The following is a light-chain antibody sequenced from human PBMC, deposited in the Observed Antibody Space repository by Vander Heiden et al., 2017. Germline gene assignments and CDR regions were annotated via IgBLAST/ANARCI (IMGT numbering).Light chain of an antibody. Sequence: DIQMTQSPSSLSASVGDRVTITCRASQSISSYLNWYQQKPGKAPKLLIYAASSLQSGVPSRFSGSGSGTDFTLTISSRQPEDFAAYYCQQNDSTLSITFGQGTRLEIK. CDR2: AAS. V-gene: IGKV1-39*01. CDR1: QSISSY. CDR3: QQNDSTLSIT. J-gene: IGKJ5*01.